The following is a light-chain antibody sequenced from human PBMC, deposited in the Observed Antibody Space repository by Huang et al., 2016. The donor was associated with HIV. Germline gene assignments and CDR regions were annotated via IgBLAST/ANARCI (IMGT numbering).Light chain of an antibody. Sequence: EIVLTQSPGTLSLSPGERATLSCRASQSVTSNYLAWYQQKPGQAPRLLIYDTSSRATGIPDRFSGSGYGTDFTLTINRLDPEDFAVYYCQQYGGSRGTFGQGTKVEIK. CDR1: QSVTSNY. CDR3: QQYGGSRGT. CDR2: DTS. V-gene: IGKV3-20*01. J-gene: IGKJ1*01.